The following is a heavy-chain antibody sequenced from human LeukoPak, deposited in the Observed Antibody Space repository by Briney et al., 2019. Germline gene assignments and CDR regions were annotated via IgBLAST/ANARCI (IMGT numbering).Heavy chain of an antibody. CDR1: GFTFSSYG. CDR2: IRYDGSNK. D-gene: IGHD6-13*01. CDR3: AKGGSSSWYRWFDP. Sequence: PGGSLRLSCAASGFTFSSYGMHWVRQAPGKGLEWVAFIRYDGSNKYYADSVKGRFTISRDNSKNTLYLQMNSLRAEDTAVYCCAKGGSSSWYRWFDPWGQGTLVTVSS. V-gene: IGHV3-30*02. J-gene: IGHJ5*02.